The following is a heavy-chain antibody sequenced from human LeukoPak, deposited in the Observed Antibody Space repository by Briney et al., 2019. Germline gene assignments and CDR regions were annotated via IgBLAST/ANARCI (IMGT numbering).Heavy chain of an antibody. CDR3: ARSAYNYGYVYFDH. CDR2: IDPNSDNI. D-gene: IGHD5-18*01. V-gene: IGHV1-2*02. J-gene: IGHJ4*02. CDR1: GYTFTGCF. Sequence: GASVKVSCKASGYTFTGCFIHYVRQAPGQGLEWMGWIDPNSDNIRYSETFKDRVTMTRDTSTNTAYMELSWLRSDDTAAYYCARSAYNYGYVYFDHWGQGTLVIVSS.